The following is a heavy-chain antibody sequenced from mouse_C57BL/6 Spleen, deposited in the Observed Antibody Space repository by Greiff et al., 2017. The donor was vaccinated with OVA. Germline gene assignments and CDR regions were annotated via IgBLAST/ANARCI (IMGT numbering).Heavy chain of an antibody. Sequence: EVQLQESGPGMVKPSQSLSLTCSVTGYSITSGYDWHWIRHFPGNKLEWMGYISYSGSTNYNPSLKSRISITHDTSKNHFFLKLNSVTTEDTATYYCARATTDYFDYWGQGTTLTVSS. CDR3: ARATTDYFDY. V-gene: IGHV3-1*01. CDR1: GYSITSGYD. CDR2: ISYSGST. D-gene: IGHD1-1*01. J-gene: IGHJ2*01.